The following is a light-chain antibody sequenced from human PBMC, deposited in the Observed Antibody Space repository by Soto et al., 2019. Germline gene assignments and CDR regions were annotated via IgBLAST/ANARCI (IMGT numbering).Light chain of an antibody. Sequence: VMTNYSAILSVCNGERVALSCRASQSVSINLAWIQQKPGQGPRLLIIGASTRATGVPDRFSGSGSGTEFTLTIDCLQSDDFATYYCQQYDKLLPWTFAEGTKVDIK. CDR3: QQYDKLLPWT. V-gene: IGKV3-15*01. J-gene: IGKJ1*01. CDR1: QSVSIN. CDR2: GAS.